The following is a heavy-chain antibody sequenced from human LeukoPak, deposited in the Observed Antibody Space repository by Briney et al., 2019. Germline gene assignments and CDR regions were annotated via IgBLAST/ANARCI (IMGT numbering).Heavy chain of an antibody. CDR2: IVVGSGNT. CDR3: AAASNYYDRSNYYSYAMDV. J-gene: IGHJ6*02. Sequence: SVKVSCKASGFTFTTSAVQWVRQARGQRLEWIGWIVVGSGNTDYVQKFQERVTITRDMSTSTVYMDLSSQRSEDTAAYYCAAASNYYDRSNYYSYAMDVWGQGTTVTVSS. CDR1: GFTFTTSA. D-gene: IGHD3-22*01. V-gene: IGHV1-58*01.